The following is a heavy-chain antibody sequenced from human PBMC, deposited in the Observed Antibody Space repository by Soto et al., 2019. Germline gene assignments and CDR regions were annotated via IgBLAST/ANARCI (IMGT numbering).Heavy chain of an antibody. CDR2: IYPDDSDT. CDR1: GYSFINHW. V-gene: IGHV5-51*01. Sequence: GESLKISCEGSGYSFINHWIAWVRQMPGGGLEWMGIIYPDDSDTRYSPSFQGQVTISADKSISTAYLQWSSLEASDTAMYYCARPTYCSNTSCSPFDYWGQGTLVTVSA. D-gene: IGHD2-2*01. J-gene: IGHJ4*02. CDR3: ARPTYCSNTSCSPFDY.